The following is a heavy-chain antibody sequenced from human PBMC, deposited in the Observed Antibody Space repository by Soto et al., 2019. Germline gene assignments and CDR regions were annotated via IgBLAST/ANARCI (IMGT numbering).Heavy chain of an antibody. CDR1: GFTFSSYS. Sequence: EVQLVKSGGGLVQPGGSLGLSCTASGFTFSSYSMTWVRLSPGKGLEWVSAASGRGDRTYYAGSVSGRFTISRDNSKNTLFLQMNNLRVEDTAIYYCAKDMGTGWEHYQLFDYWGQGVLVTVSS. CDR2: ASGRGDRT. V-gene: IGHV3-23*04. D-gene: IGHD1-26*01. J-gene: IGHJ4*02. CDR3: AKDMGTGWEHYQLFDY.